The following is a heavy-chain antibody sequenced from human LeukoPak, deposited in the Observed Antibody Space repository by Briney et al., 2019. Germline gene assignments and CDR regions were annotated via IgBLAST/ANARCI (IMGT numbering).Heavy chain of an antibody. CDR3: AKDPSMIVGATTLFDY. CDR1: GFTFSSYS. D-gene: IGHD1-26*01. J-gene: IGHJ4*02. Sequence: GGSLRLSCAASGFTFSSYSMNWVRQAPGKGLEWVSGISWNSGSIGYADSVKGRFTISRDNAKNSLYLQMNSLRAEDTALYYCAKDPSMIVGATTLFDYWGQGTLVTVSS. V-gene: IGHV3-9*01. CDR2: ISWNSGSI.